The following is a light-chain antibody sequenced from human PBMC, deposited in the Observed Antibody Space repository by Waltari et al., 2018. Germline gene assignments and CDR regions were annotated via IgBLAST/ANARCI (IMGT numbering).Light chain of an antibody. J-gene: IGKJ5*01. Sequence: DIVMTQSPLSLPVTPGEPASISCRSSQSLLHNNGYNYLNWYLQKPGQSPQLLIYLRSNRASGVPDRFSGSGSGTDFTLKISRVEADDVGVYYCMQALQTPITFGQGTRLEIK. V-gene: IGKV2-28*01. CDR1: QSLLHNNGYNY. CDR2: LRS. CDR3: MQALQTPIT.